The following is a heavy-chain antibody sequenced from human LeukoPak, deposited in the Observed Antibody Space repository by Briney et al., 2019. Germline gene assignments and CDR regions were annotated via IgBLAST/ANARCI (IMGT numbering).Heavy chain of an antibody. Sequence: GGSLRLSCAASGFTFSSYAMSWVRQAPGKGLEWVSAISGSGGSTYYADSVKGRFTISRDNSKNTLYLQMNSLRAEDTALYYCAREYYAGWAFDIWGQGTMVTVSS. CDR1: GFTFSSYA. V-gene: IGHV3-23*01. CDR2: ISGSGGST. J-gene: IGHJ3*02. CDR3: AREYYAGWAFDI. D-gene: IGHD3-16*01.